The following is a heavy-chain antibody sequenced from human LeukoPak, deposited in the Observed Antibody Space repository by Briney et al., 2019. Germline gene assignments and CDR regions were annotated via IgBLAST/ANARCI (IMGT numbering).Heavy chain of an antibody. CDR3: AREASNHYDVLTGYSY. J-gene: IGHJ4*02. Sequence: GSLRLSCAASGFSLSNYRMNWVRQAPGKGLEWVSSISSSSAYIYYADSVKGRFTISRDNAKNSLYLNMNSLRAEDTAVYYCAREASNHYDVLTGYSYWGQGTLVTVSS. V-gene: IGHV3-21*01. D-gene: IGHD3-9*01. CDR2: ISSSSAYI. CDR1: GFSLSNYR.